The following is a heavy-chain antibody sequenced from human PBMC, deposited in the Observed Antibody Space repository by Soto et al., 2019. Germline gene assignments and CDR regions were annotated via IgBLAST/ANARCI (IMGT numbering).Heavy chain of an antibody. CDR2: IYYSGST. CDR1: GGSVSSGSYY. CDR3: ARNYGTPYYYYGMDV. V-gene: IGHV4-61*01. D-gene: IGHD4-17*01. J-gene: IGHJ6*02. Sequence: SETLSLTCTVSGGSVSSGSYYWSWIRQPPGKGLEWIGYIYYSGSTNYNPSLKSRVTISVDTSKNQFSLKLSSVTAADTAVYYCARNYGTPYYYYGMDVWGQGTTVTV.